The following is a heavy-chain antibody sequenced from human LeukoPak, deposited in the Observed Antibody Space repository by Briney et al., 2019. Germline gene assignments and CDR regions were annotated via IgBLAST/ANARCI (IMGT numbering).Heavy chain of an antibody. D-gene: IGHD3-10*01. J-gene: IGHJ4*02. Sequence: PGGSLRLSCAASGFTVSSNYMSWVRQAPGKGLEWVSVIYSGGSTYYADSVKGRFTISRDNSKNTLYLQMNSLRAEDTAVYYCAKEDYGWPPYFDYWGQGTLVTVSS. CDR2: IYSGGST. CDR1: GFTVSSNY. CDR3: AKEDYGWPPYFDY. V-gene: IGHV3-53*01.